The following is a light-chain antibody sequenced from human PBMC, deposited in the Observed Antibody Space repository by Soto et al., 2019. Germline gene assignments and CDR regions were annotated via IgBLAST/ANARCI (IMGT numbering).Light chain of an antibody. CDR1: SSDVGNYNL. J-gene: IGLJ1*01. CDR2: EVT. V-gene: IGLV2-23*02. CDR3: YSYAGSVTHYV. Sequence: QSVLTQPASVSGSPGQSITISCTGTSSDVGNYNLVSWYQQHPDKAPKLMIYEVTKRPSGVSNRFSGSKSGNTASLTISGLQAEDEADYYCYSYAGSVTHYVFGAGNKVTVL.